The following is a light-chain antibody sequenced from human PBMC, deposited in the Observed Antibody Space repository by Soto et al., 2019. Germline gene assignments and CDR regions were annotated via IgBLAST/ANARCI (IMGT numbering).Light chain of an antibody. CDR1: QSVRGY. Sequence: EIVLTQSPATLSLSPGERATRSCRASQSVRGYLAWYQQKLGQAPRLLIYDAYARATGVPARFRGSGSGADFTLTISSLEPEDFAVYYCQHRSAWPLTFGGGTKVEIK. CDR3: QHRSAWPLT. CDR2: DAY. J-gene: IGKJ4*02. V-gene: IGKV3-11*01.